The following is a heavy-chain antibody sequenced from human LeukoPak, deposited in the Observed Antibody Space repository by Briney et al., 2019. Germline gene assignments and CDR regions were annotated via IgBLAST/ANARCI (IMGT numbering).Heavy chain of an antibody. CDR1: GGSISSYH. CDR2: IYYSGST. Sequence: SETPSLTCTVSGGSISSYHWSWIRQPPGKGVEWIGYIYYSGSTNYNPSLKSRVTISVDTSKNQFSLKLSSVTAADTAVYYCARGDYYDSSGYFDYWGQGTLVTVSS. V-gene: IGHV4-59*01. CDR3: ARGDYYDSSGYFDY. D-gene: IGHD3-22*01. J-gene: IGHJ4*02.